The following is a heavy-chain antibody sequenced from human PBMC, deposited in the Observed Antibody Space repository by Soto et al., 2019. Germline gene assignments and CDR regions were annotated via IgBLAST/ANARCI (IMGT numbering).Heavy chain of an antibody. D-gene: IGHD5-12*01. CDR3: AREGTYSAYNFAHGIQLWSFDF. V-gene: IGHV4-4*07. Sequence: SETLSLTCTVSGGSINTFYWSWVRQPAGKGVEWIGRIFSSGSTSFNPSLESRVAMSVDKSKNHFSLNLSSVTAADMAVYYCAREGTYSAYNFAHGIQLWSFDFWGQGALVTVSS. CDR2: IFSSGST. J-gene: IGHJ4*02. CDR1: GGSINTFY.